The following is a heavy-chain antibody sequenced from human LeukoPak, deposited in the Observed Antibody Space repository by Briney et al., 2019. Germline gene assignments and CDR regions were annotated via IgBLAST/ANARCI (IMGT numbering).Heavy chain of an antibody. D-gene: IGHD2-21*02. Sequence: PGGSLRLSCAATGFAFSNYSMNWVRQAPGKGLEWVSSISSRNSFIYYADSVKGRFTISRDSAKNSLYLQMNSLRAEDTAVYYCARFRTWGDKAFDYWGQGTLVTVSS. CDR1: GFAFSNYS. CDR2: ISSRNSFI. CDR3: ARFRTWGDKAFDY. V-gene: IGHV3-21*01. J-gene: IGHJ4*02.